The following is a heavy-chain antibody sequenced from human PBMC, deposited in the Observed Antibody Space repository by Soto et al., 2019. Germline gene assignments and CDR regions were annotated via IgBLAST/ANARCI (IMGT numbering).Heavy chain of an antibody. V-gene: IGHV4-34*01. CDR1: GGSFSGYY. D-gene: IGHD1-26*01. CDR3: ARDEVGATYYFDY. J-gene: IGHJ4*02. Sequence: PSETLSLTCAVYGGSFSGYYWSWIRQPPGKGLEWIGEINHSGSTNYNPSLKSRVTISVDTSKNQFSLKLSSVTAADTAVYYCARDEVGATYYFDYWGQGTLVTVSS. CDR2: INHSGST.